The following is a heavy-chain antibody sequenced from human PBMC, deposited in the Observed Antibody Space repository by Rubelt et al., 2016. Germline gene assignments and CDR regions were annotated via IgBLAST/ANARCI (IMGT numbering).Heavy chain of an antibody. CDR3: APTIFGVGYHRHAAFDI. CDR1: GFSLSTSGVG. J-gene: IGHJ3*02. D-gene: IGHD3-3*01. Sequence: QITLKESGPTLVKPTQTLTLTCTFSGFSLSTSGVGVGWIRQPPGKALEWLALIYWDDDKRYSPSLKSRLTITKDTSKNQVVLTMTNMDPVDTATYYCAPTIFGVGYHRHAAFDIWGQGTMVTVSS. CDR2: IYWDDDK. V-gene: IGHV2-5*02.